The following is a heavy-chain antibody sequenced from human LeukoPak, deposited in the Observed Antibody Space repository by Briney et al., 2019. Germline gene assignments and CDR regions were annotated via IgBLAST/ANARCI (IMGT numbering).Heavy chain of an antibody. CDR2: INHSGST. Sequence: SETLSLTCAVSGGSFSGYYWSWIRQPPGKGLEWIGEINHSGSTNYNPSLKSRVTISVDTSKNQFSLKLSSVTAADTAVYYCARRGALWFFRWGQGTLVTVSS. V-gene: IGHV4-34*01. CDR3: ARRGALWFFR. CDR1: GGSFSGYY. D-gene: IGHD3-10*01. J-gene: IGHJ4*02.